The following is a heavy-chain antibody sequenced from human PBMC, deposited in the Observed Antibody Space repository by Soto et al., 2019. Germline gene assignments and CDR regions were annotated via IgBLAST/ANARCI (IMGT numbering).Heavy chain of an antibody. CDR3: ARVYCSSTSCYGWWFDP. D-gene: IGHD2-2*01. J-gene: IGHJ5*02. Sequence: GASVKVSCKASGYTFTSYAMHWVRQAPGQRLEWMGWINAGNGNTKYSQKFQGRVTITRDTSASTAYMELSSLRSEDTAVYYCARVYCSSTSCYGWWFDPWGQGTLVTVSS. CDR2: INAGNGNT. V-gene: IGHV1-3*01. CDR1: GYTFTSYA.